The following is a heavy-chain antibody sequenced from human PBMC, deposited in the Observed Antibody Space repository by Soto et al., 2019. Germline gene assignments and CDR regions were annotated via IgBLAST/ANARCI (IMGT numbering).Heavy chain of an antibody. V-gene: IGHV3-74*01. Sequence: GGSLRLSCAASGFTFSSYWMHWVRQAPGKGLEWVSRINSDGSSTSYADSVKGRFTISRDNAKNTLYLQMNSLRAEDTAVYYCARAVGDYDDYWGQGTLVTVSS. D-gene: IGHD3-10*01. CDR3: ARAVGDYDDY. CDR2: INSDGSST. CDR1: GFTFSSYW. J-gene: IGHJ4*02.